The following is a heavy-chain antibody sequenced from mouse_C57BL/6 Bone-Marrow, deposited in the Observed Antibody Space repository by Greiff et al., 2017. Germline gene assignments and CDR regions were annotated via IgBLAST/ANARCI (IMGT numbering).Heavy chain of an antibody. CDR3: ARYAPPDY. Sequence: VQLQQSGAELARPGASVKLSCKASGYTFTSYGISWVKQRTGKGLEWIGEIYPRSGNTYYNEQFKGKATLSADKSSSTEYMELRRLTCEYAAVYFCARYAPPDYWGQGTTVTVSS. J-gene: IGHJ4*01. CDR1: GYTFTSYG. D-gene: IGHD6-5*01. CDR2: IYPRSGNT. V-gene: IGHV1-81*01.